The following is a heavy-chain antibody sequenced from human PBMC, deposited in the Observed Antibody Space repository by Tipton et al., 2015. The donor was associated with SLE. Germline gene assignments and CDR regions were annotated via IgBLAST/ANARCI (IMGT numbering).Heavy chain of an antibody. J-gene: IGHJ4*02. CDR1: GYSISSGYY. CDR2: IYHSGST. CDR3: ARNARDYGGNSGGFDY. D-gene: IGHD4-23*01. Sequence: TLSLTCAVSGYSISSGYYWGWIRQPPGKGLEWIGSIYHSGSTNYNPSLKSRVTISVDTSKNQFSLKLSSVTAADTAVYYCARNARDYGGNSGGFDYWGQGTLVTVSS. V-gene: IGHV4-38-2*01.